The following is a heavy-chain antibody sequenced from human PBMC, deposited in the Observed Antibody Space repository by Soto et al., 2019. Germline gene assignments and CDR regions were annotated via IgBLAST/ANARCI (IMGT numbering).Heavy chain of an antibody. D-gene: IGHD3-3*01. CDR1: GYTFTSYD. V-gene: IGHV1-8*01. Sequence: QVQLVQSGAEVKEPGASVKVSCKASGYTFTSYDINWVRQATGQGLEWMGWMNPNSGNTGYAQKFQGGVTMTRNTSISTAYMELSSLRSEDTAVYYCARGFSGITIFGVVIMRYGFHPWGQGTLVTVSS. J-gene: IGHJ5*02. CDR3: ARGFSGITIFGVVIMRYGFHP. CDR2: MNPNSGNT.